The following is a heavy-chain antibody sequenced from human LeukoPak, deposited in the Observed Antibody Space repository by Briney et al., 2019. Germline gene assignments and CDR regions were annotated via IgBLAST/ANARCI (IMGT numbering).Heavy chain of an antibody. CDR3: ATVAAAGSDYFDN. Sequence: GGSLRLSCATSGFIFDDYAMHWVRQAPGKGLEWVSTINWSGDAMEYADSVKGRFIISRDNANNALYLQMNSLKPEDTALYYCATVAAAGSDYFDNWGQGTLVTVSS. V-gene: IGHV3-9*01. J-gene: IGHJ4*02. D-gene: IGHD6-13*01. CDR2: INWSGDAM. CDR1: GFIFDDYA.